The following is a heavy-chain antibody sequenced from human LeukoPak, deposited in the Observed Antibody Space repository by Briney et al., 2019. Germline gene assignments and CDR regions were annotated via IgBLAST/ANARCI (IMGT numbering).Heavy chain of an antibody. Sequence: SETLSLTCTVAGGSITNYYWSWIRQPPGKGLEWIGYVYDSGSTNYNPSLKSRVTISADTSKNQFSLKLSSVTAADTAVYYCARGYSYGDYWGQGTLVTVSS. V-gene: IGHV4-59*08. CDR1: GGSITNYY. CDR3: ARGYSYGDY. CDR2: VYDSGST. D-gene: IGHD5-18*01. J-gene: IGHJ4*02.